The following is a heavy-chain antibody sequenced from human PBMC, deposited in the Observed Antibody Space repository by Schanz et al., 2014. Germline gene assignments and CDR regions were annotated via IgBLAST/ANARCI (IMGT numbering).Heavy chain of an antibody. CDR1: GGAISSFY. D-gene: IGHD6-19*01. CDR3: ARRKAVAGTDIFDI. J-gene: IGHJ3*02. V-gene: IGHV4-59*12. Sequence: QVQLQESGPGLVKPSETLSLTCTVSGGAISSFYWSWIRQPPGKGLEWIGYIYFSGSVDYNPSLNSRVTISLDTSKKQFSLKLSSVTAADTAVYYCARRKAVAGTDIFDIWGQGTMVTVSS. CDR2: IYFSGSV.